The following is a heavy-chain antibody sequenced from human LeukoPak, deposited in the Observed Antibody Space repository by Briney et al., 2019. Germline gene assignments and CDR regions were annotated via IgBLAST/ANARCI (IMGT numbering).Heavy chain of an antibody. V-gene: IGHV3-15*01. CDR2: IKSKSDGGAT. CDR1: AFTFSNAW. D-gene: IGHD6-25*01. CDR3: STAPAAVDY. J-gene: IGHJ4*02. Sequence: GGSLRLSCAASAFTFSNAWMSWVRQAPGKGLEWVCRIKSKSDGGATDYAAPVKGRFTISRDDSKNTLYLHMNSLKTEDTAVYYCSTAPAAVDYWGQGTLVTVSS.